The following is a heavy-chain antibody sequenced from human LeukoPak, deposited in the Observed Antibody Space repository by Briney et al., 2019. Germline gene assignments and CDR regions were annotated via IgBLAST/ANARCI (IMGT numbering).Heavy chain of an antibody. Sequence: PGGSLRLSCAASGFTFSSYGMHWVRQAPGKGLEWVTFIRYDGSNKYYADSVKGRFTISRDNSKNTLYLQMNSLRAEDTAVYYCARGVVGTTVTPFDYWGQGTLVTVSS. CDR3: ARGVVGTTVTPFDY. V-gene: IGHV3-30*02. CDR2: IRYDGSNK. D-gene: IGHD4-11*01. J-gene: IGHJ4*02. CDR1: GFTFSSYG.